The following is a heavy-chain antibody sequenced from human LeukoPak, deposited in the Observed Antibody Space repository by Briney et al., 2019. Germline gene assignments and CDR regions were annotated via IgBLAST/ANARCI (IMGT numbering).Heavy chain of an antibody. CDR1: GGSISSSTYF. CDR2: ISSSGSTI. J-gene: IGHJ5*02. V-gene: IGHV3-11*01. Sequence: LSLTCSVSGGSISSSTYFWGWIRQAPGKGLEWVSYISSSGSTIYYADSVKGRFTISRDNAKNSLYLQMNSLRAEDTAVYYCARGKQQLVRRDNWFDPWGQGTLVTVSS. D-gene: IGHD6-13*01. CDR3: ARGKQQLVRRDNWFDP.